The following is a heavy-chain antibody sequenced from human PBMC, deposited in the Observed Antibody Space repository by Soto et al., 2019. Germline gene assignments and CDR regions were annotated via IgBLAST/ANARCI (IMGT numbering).Heavy chain of an antibody. CDR3: ARDKIGYCSGGSCSNWFDP. CDR2: IYYSGST. Sequence: QVQLQESGPGLXKPSETLSLTCTVSGGSVSSGSYYWSWIRQPPGKGLEWIGYIYYSGSTNYNPSLKSRVTISVDTSKNQFSLKLSSVTAADTAVYYCARDKIGYCSGGSCSNWFDPWGQGTLVTVSS. CDR1: GGSVSSGSYY. J-gene: IGHJ5*02. V-gene: IGHV4-61*01. D-gene: IGHD2-15*01.